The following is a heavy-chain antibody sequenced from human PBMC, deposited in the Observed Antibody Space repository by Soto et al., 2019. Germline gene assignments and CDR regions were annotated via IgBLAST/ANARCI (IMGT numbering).Heavy chain of an antibody. D-gene: IGHD5-12*01. CDR3: ARDEGDGYNLYYYYYGMDV. J-gene: IGHJ6*02. CDR2: IIPILGIA. Sequence: QVQLVQSGAEVKKPGSSVKVSCKASGGTFSSYTISWVRQAPGQGLEWMGRIIPILGIANYAQKFQGRVTSTADKSTSTAYMELSSLRSEDTAVYYCARDEGDGYNLYYYYYGMDVWGQGTTVTVSS. V-gene: IGHV1-69*08. CDR1: GGTFSSYT.